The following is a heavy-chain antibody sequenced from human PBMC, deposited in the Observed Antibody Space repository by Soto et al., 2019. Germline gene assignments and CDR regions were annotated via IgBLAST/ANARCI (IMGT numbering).Heavy chain of an antibody. J-gene: IGHJ4*02. CDR3: ARDLGYDSSGYWY. CDR1: GYTFTTYV. CDR2: INAGNGNT. Sequence: SSVNRSCKASGYTFTTYVMHWVRLDPGQRLEWMGWINAGNGNTKYSQKFQGRVTITRDTSASTAYMELSSLRSEDTAVYYCARDLGYDSSGYWYWGQGTLVTVSS. V-gene: IGHV1-3*01. D-gene: IGHD3-22*01.